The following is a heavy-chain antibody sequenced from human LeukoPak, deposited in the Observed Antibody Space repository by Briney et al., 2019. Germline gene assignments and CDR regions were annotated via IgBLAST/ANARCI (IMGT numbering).Heavy chain of an antibody. CDR3: AESAYCGGDCYSGAFDI. CDR1: GYTFINYD. Sequence: ASVKVSCKASGYTFINYDIRWVRQAPGQGLEWMGWISGYNGNTNYAQKFQGRVTVTADESTSTAYMELSSLRSEDTAVYYCAESAYCGGDCYSGAFDIWGQGTMVTVSS. CDR2: ISGYNGNT. V-gene: IGHV1-18*01. D-gene: IGHD2-21*02. J-gene: IGHJ3*02.